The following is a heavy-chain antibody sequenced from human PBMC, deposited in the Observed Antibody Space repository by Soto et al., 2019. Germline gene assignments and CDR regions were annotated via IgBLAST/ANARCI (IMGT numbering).Heavy chain of an antibody. Sequence: LRLSCGASGFTFTSYGMHWVRQAPGKGLEWVAVISYDGGDKYYADSVKGRFTISRDNSKNTLYLQMNSLRAEDTAVYYCAKASGYCSSSTCSRLIYYYYGMDVWGQGTTVTVSS. CDR3: AKASGYCSSSTCSRLIYYYYGMDV. V-gene: IGHV3-30*18. CDR1: GFTFTSYG. J-gene: IGHJ6*02. D-gene: IGHD2-2*01. CDR2: ISYDGGDK.